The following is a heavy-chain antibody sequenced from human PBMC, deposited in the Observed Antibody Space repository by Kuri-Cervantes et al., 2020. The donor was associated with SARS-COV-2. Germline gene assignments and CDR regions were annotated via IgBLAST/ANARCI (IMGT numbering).Heavy chain of an antibody. CDR3: VRDGDHWNFDY. J-gene: IGHJ4*02. CDR1: GFTFSSHA. D-gene: IGHD1-1*01. Sequence: GESLKISCAASGFTFSSHAMHWVRQAPGKGLEWVSRINPDGSYTNNADSVKGRFTLSRDNAKNMLFLQMNSLRAEDTAVYYCVRDGDHWNFDYWGQGTLVTVSS. CDR2: INPDGSYT. V-gene: IGHV3-74*01.